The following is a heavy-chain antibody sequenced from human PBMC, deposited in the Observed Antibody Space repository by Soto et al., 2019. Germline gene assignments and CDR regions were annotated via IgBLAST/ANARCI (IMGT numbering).Heavy chain of an antibody. CDR1: GGSISNSSYY. J-gene: IGHJ4*02. V-gene: IGHV4-39*01. CDR2: IYYSGST. D-gene: IGHD6-19*01. Sequence: PSETLSLTCTVSGGSISNSSYYWGWIRQPPGKGLEWIGSIYYSGSTYYNPSLKSRVTISVDTSKNQFSLKLSSVTAADTAVYYCARHSEQWPSSHFDYWGQGTLVTVSS. CDR3: ARHSEQWPSSHFDY.